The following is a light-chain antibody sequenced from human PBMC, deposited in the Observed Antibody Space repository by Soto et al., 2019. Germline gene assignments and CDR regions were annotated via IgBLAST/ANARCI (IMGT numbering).Light chain of an antibody. CDR3: SSYTKNSPYV. V-gene: IGLV2-14*01. CDR2: DVS. CDR1: SSDVGGYDY. Sequence: QSALTQPASVSGSPGQSITISCTGTSSDVGGYDYVSWYQHHPGKAPKLMIYDVSNRPSGVSSRFSGSKSDNTDSLTIYGLQAEDEADYYCSSYTKNSPYVFGTGTKLTVL. J-gene: IGLJ1*01.